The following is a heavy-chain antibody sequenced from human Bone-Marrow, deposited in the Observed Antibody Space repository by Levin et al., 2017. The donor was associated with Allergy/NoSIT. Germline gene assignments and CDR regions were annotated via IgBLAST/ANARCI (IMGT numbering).Heavy chain of an antibody. Sequence: SETLSLTCTVSGGSISSYYWSWIRQPPGKGLEWIGYIYYSGSTNYNPSLKSRVTISVDTSKNQFSLKLSSVTAADTAVYYCARLSSDYYGSGSYYKPWGQGTLVTVSS. D-gene: IGHD3-10*01. CDR1: GGSISSYY. J-gene: IGHJ5*02. CDR2: IYYSGST. CDR3: ARLSSDYYGSGSYYKP. V-gene: IGHV4-59*08.